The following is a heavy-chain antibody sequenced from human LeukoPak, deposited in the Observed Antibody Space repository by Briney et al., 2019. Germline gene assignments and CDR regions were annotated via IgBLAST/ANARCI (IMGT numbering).Heavy chain of an antibody. CDR3: AREWELFDY. CDR2: IYTSGST. V-gene: IGHV4-61*02. CDR1: GGSISSGRYY. Sequence: SETLSHTCSVPGGSISSGRYYWSWIRQPAGKGLKWMGRIYTSGSTNYNPSLKSRVTISVDTTKNQVSLKLSSVTAADTAVYYCAREWELFDYWGQGTLVTVSS. J-gene: IGHJ4*02. D-gene: IGHD1-26*01.